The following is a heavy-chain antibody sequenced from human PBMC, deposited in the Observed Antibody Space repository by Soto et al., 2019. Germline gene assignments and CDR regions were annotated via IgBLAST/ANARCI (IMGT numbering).Heavy chain of an antibody. V-gene: IGHV4-30-2*01. Sequence: SETMSLTCAVSGGSISSGGYSWSWIRQPQGKGLERIGYIYHSGRTNYNPSLKSRVTISIDGYKNQFSLKLSSVTAADTAVDYCARALITSGDYWGQGTLVAICS. D-gene: IGHD2-2*01. CDR2: IYHSGRT. CDR3: ARALITSGDY. J-gene: IGHJ4*02. CDR1: GGSISSGGYS.